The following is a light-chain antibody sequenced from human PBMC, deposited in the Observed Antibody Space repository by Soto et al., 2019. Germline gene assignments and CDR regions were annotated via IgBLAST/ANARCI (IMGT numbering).Light chain of an antibody. Sequence: DIQMTQSPSSLSASVGDRVTITCRASQSISSYLNWYQQKPGKAPKALIYAASTLQSGVPSRFSGSGSVRDFTLTINLLQPEDFATYYCQQSYSTPWTFGQGTRVDI. CDR2: AAS. J-gene: IGKJ1*01. CDR3: QQSYSTPWT. V-gene: IGKV1-39*01. CDR1: QSISSY.